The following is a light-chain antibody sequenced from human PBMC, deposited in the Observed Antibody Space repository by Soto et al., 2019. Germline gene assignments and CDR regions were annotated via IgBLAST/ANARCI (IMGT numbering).Light chain of an antibody. V-gene: IGKV3-20*01. Sequence: EIVLTQSPGTLSLSPGERATLSCRASHSVSSSYLAWYQQKPDQAPRLLIYGASSRATGIPDRFSGSGSGTDFTLTISRLEPEDFAAYCCQQFDTSPPSTFGQGTRLEIK. CDR3: QQFDTSPPST. J-gene: IGKJ5*01. CDR1: HSVSSSY. CDR2: GAS.